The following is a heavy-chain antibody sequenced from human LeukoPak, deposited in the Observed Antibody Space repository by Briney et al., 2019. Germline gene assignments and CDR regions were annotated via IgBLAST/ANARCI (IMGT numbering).Heavy chain of an antibody. CDR3: AKDIYSYGYGGADY. CDR2: ISGDGGNT. V-gene: IGHV3-43*02. CDR1: GFTFDDYA. Sequence: PGGSLRLSCAASGFTFDDYAMHWVRQAPGKGLEWVSLISGDGGNTYYDSVKGRFTISRDNSKNSLYLQMNSLRTEDTALYYCAKDIYSYGYGGADYWGQGTLVTVFS. D-gene: IGHD5-18*01. J-gene: IGHJ4*02.